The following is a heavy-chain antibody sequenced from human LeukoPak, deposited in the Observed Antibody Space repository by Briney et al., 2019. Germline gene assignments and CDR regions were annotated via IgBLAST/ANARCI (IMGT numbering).Heavy chain of an antibody. D-gene: IGHD6-13*01. CDR3: AKGKVYSSSWYAGDDY. CDR1: GFTFSSYA. V-gene: IGHV3-23*01. CDR2: ISGSGGST. J-gene: IGHJ4*02. Sequence: GGSLRLSCAASGFTFSSYAMSWVRQAPGKGLEWVSAISGSGGSTYYADSVKGRFTISRDNSKNTLYLQMNSLRAEDTAVYYCAKGKVYSSSWYAGDDYWGQGTLVTVSS.